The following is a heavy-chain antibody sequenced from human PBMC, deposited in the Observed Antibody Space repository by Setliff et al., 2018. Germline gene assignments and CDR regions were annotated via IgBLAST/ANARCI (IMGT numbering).Heavy chain of an antibody. J-gene: IGHJ6*02. CDR3: ARGAAYSSSWYNYYYGMDV. V-gene: IGHV4-39*07. CDR2: IYYSGST. D-gene: IGHD6-13*01. CDR1: GGSISSSSYY. Sequence: SETLSLTCTVSGGSISSSSYYWGWIRQPPGKGLEWIGSIYYSGSTYYNPSLKSRVTISVDTSKNQFSLKLSSVTAADTAVYYCARGAAYSSSWYNYYYGMDVWGQGTTVTVSS.